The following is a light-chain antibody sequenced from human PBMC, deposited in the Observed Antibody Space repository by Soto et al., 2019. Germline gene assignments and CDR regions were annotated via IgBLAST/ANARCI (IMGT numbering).Light chain of an antibody. CDR1: QSVRSNY. CDR2: NSS. CDR3: QQYGDFPQT. V-gene: IGKV3-20*01. J-gene: IGKJ1*01. Sequence: EIVLTQSPGTLSLSPGERATLSCRASQSVRSNYLAWYQQKPGQAPRLLIYNSSTRATGIPDRFSGSGSGTDFTLTISRLEPEDLALYYSQQYGDFPQTFGQGTQGDIK.